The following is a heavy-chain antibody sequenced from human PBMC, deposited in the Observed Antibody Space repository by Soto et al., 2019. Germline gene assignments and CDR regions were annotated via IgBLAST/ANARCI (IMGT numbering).Heavy chain of an antibody. J-gene: IGHJ4*02. Sequence: PSETLSLTCAVSGGSISSGGYSWSWIRQPPGKGLEWIGYIYHSGSTYYNPSLKSRVTISVDRSKNQFSLKLSSVTAADTAVYYCARGAVAGTVFDYWVQGTLVTVSS. CDR1: GGSISSGGYS. CDR3: ARGAVAGTVFDY. CDR2: IYHSGST. V-gene: IGHV4-30-2*01. D-gene: IGHD6-19*01.